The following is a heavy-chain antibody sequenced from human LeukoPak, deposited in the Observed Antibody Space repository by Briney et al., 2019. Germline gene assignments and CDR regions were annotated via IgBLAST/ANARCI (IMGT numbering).Heavy chain of an antibody. Sequence: ASVKVSCKASGYTFSTYRIIWVRQAPGQGLEWMGWISVYNGNTNYAQKLQGRVTMTTDTSTSTAYMELRSPRSDDTALYYCARGSGWSFDYWGQGTLVTVSS. CDR1: GYTFSTYR. D-gene: IGHD6-13*01. J-gene: IGHJ4*02. V-gene: IGHV1-18*01. CDR3: ARGSGWSFDY. CDR2: ISVYNGNT.